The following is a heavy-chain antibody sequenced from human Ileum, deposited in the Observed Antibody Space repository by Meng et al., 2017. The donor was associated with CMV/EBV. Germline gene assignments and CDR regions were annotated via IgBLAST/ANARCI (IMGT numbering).Heavy chain of an antibody. J-gene: IGHJ4*02. D-gene: IGHD2-2*02. CDR3: ARDLGLTMRATRVVVPAAIPDY. CDR2: INPNSGGT. V-gene: IGHV1-2*02. Sequence: ASVKVSCKASGYTFTGYYMHWVRQAPGQGLEWMGWINPNSGGTNYAQKFQGRVTMTRDTSISTAYMELSRLRSDDTAVYYCARDLGLTMRATRVVVPAAIPDYWGQGTLVTVSS. CDR1: GYTFTGYY.